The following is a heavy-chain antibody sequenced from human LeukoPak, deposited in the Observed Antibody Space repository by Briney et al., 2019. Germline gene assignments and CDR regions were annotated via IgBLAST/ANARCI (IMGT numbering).Heavy chain of an antibody. CDR1: GDSMASSGYS. CDR3: ARVRRGHFDF. D-gene: IGHD5-24*01. Sequence: SQTLSLTCAVSGDSMASSGYSWSWIRQPAGKGLERIGRSYHTGSTNYNPSLSSRATISVDTSKKLFFLKLTSVTASDTAVYYCARVRRGHFDFWGQGTLVTVSS. V-gene: IGHV4-61*02. J-gene: IGHJ4*02. CDR2: SYHTGST.